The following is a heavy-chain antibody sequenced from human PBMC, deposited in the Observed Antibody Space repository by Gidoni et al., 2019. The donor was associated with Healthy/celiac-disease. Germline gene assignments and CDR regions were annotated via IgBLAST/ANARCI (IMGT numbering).Heavy chain of an antibody. Sequence: EVQLLESGGGLVQPGGSLRLSCADSGFTFSSYPMSWVRQAPGKGLEWVSAIRGSGVSTYYADSVKGRFTISRDNSKNTLYLQMNSLRAEDTAVYYCAKAGATTPYYGMDVWGQGTTVTVSS. J-gene: IGHJ6*02. D-gene: IGHD1-26*01. CDR1: GFTFSSYP. CDR2: IRGSGVST. V-gene: IGHV3-23*01. CDR3: AKAGATTPYYGMDV.